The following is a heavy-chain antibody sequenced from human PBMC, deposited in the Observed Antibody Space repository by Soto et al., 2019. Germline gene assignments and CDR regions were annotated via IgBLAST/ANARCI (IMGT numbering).Heavy chain of an antibody. CDR1: GFTFSNAW. CDR3: TTDFQPGYYDFWSGYYTGIPWFDP. V-gene: IGHV3-15*01. Sequence: EVQLVESGGGLVKPGGSLRLSCAASGFTFSNAWMSWVRQAPGKGLEWVGRIKSKTDGGTTDYAAPVKGRFTISRDDSKNTLYLQMNSLKTEDTAVYYCTTDFQPGYYDFWSGYYTGIPWFDPWGQGTLVTVSS. D-gene: IGHD3-3*01. J-gene: IGHJ5*02. CDR2: IKSKTDGGTT.